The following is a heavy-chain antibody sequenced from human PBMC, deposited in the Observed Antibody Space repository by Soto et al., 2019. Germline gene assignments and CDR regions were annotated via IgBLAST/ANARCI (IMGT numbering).Heavy chain of an antibody. CDR2: INAYNGMT. CDR1: GYTFISYH. D-gene: IGHD5-12*01. V-gene: IGHV1-18*01. CDR3: AKSPRGEMATD. Sequence: QVQLVQSGGEVKKPGASVTVSCKASGYTFISYHITWVRQAPGQGLEWMAWINAYNGMTDYAQRFQGRVTMTRDTSTTTAYMERRNLASDDTAVYFCAKSPRGEMATDWGQGTLVPVSS. J-gene: IGHJ4*02.